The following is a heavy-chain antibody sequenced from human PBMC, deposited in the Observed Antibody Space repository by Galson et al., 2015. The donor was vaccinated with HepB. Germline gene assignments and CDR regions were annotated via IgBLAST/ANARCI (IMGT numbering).Heavy chain of an antibody. Sequence: SVKVSCKASGYTFTSYAMHWVRQAPGQRLEWMGWINAGNGNTKYSQKFQGRATITRDTSASTAYMELSSLRSEDTAVYYCARERAITMAGFDYWGQGTLVTVSS. CDR2: INAGNGNT. V-gene: IGHV1-3*01. CDR1: GYTFTSYA. D-gene: IGHD3-10*01. J-gene: IGHJ4*02. CDR3: ARERAITMAGFDY.